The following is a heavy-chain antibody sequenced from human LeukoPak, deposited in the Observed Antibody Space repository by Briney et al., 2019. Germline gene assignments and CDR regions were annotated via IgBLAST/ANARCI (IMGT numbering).Heavy chain of an antibody. CDR2: IYPGDSDT. D-gene: IGHD3-3*01. CDR3: ARLSYDFWSGYYLDY. CDR1: GYSFTSYW. V-gene: IGHV5-51*01. J-gene: IGHJ4*02. Sequence: GESPKISCKGSGYSFTSYWIGWVRPMPGKGLEWMGIIYPGDSDTRYSPSFQGQVTISADKSISTAYLQWSSLKASDTAMYYCARLSYDFWSGYYLDYWGQGTLVTVSS.